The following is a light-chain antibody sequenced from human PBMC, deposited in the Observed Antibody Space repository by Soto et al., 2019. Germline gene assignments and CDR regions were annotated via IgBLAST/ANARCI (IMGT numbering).Light chain of an antibody. CDR1: QSIGRF. Sequence: DIQMTQSPSTLSASVGDRVTITCRASQSIGRFLAWYQHQPGKAPKLLIYDASTLESGVPSRFSGTGSGTEFTFSITSLQPDDLGTYYCQQCYMGWTFGQGTKVDFK. CDR3: QQCYMGWT. V-gene: IGKV1-5*01. J-gene: IGKJ1*01. CDR2: DAS.